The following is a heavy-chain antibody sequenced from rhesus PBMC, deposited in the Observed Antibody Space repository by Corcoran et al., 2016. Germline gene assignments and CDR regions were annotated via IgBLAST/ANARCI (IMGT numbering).Heavy chain of an antibody. CDR3: ARGGYRDAFDF. J-gene: IGHJ3*01. CDR2: ISGSSGST. CDR1: GGSVSSSNW. D-gene: IGHD3-28*01. Sequence: QVQLQESGPGLVKPSETLSLTCAASGGSVSSSNWWSWYRQPPGKGVEWIGYISGSSGSTYYNPSLKSRVTISTDTSKNQFSLKLSSVTAADTAVYYCARGGYRDAFDFWGQGLRVTVSS. V-gene: IGHV4-65*01.